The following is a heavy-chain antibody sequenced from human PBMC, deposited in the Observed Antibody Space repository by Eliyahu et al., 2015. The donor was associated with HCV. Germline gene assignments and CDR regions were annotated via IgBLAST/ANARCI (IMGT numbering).Heavy chain of an antibody. Sequence: QVQLQESGPGLVKPSETLSLTCAVSGYSISSGYYWGWIRQPPGKGLEWIGSXXYSGNIYYNPSLKSRVTISVDTSKNQFSLKLSSVTAADTAVYYCARSRGSSIAAADYWGQGTLVTVSS. CDR1: GYSISSGYY. D-gene: IGHD6-13*01. V-gene: IGHV4-38-2*01. CDR2: XXYSGNI. J-gene: IGHJ4*02. CDR3: ARSRGSSIAAADY.